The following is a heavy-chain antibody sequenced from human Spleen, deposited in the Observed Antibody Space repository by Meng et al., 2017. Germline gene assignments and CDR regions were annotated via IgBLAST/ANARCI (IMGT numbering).Heavy chain of an antibody. Sequence: QLQLQELGPGLVKPSEGLSLTCSVSGGSISTSGYYWGWIRQSPGKGLEWIGSIGHSGFTYYTPSLKSRVAVSLDTSKSQFSLMLTSVTAADTAVYYCVRSSAWVRTGFDPWGQGTLVTVSS. CDR2: IGHSGFT. CDR3: VRSSAWVRTGFDP. V-gene: IGHV4-39*01. D-gene: IGHD6-19*01. CDR1: GGSISTSGYY. J-gene: IGHJ5*02.